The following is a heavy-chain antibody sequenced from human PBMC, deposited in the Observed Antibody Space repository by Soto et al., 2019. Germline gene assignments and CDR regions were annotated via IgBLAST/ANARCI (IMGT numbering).Heavy chain of an antibody. D-gene: IGHD6-19*01. CDR2: IIPIFDTA. J-gene: IGHJ6*02. CDR1: GGTFSSYA. V-gene: IGHV1-69*01. Sequence: QVQLVQSGAEVKKPGSSVKVSCKASGGTFSSYAISWVRQAPGQGLEWMGGIIPIFDTANYAQKFQGRVTITADESTSTAYMALSSPRSEDTAVYYCARLILVVAGNSDYFYSGMDVWGQGTTVTVSS. CDR3: ARLILVVAGNSDYFYSGMDV.